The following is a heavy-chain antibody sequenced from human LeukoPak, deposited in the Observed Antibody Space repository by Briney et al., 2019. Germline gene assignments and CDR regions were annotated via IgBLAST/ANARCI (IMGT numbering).Heavy chain of an antibody. V-gene: IGHV3-74*01. CDR1: GFSFSVYW. J-gene: IGHJ4*02. CDR3: AKDMGMNGNGWFNYFDY. Sequence: PGGSLRLSCAASGFSFSVYWMHWVRQAPGKGPVWVSRIKTDGSITDYADFVKGRFTISRDNAKNTLYLQMNSLRTEDTALYYCAKDMGMNGNGWFNYFDYWGQGTLVTVSS. D-gene: IGHD6-19*01. CDR2: IKTDGSIT.